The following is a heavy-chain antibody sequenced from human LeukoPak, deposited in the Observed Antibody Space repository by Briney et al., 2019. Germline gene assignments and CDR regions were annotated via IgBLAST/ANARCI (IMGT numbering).Heavy chain of an antibody. J-gene: IGHJ4*02. CDR1: GASISSSY. D-gene: IGHD3-22*01. Sequence: SQTLSLSSTVSGASISSSYWRCLRQPPGNGLEWIASIHTNGNTNSNPSRKSRVTVSVDASKNRFSLMLRSVAAADTALYYCARGYYDSRGFSNPFDSWGQGTLVTVSS. CDR2: IHTNGNT. V-gene: IGHV4-4*07. CDR3: ARGYYDSRGFSNPFDS.